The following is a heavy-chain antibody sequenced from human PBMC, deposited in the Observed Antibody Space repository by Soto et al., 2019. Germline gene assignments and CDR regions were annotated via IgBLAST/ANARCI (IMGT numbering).Heavy chain of an antibody. CDR2: IYWDDDK. D-gene: IGHD3-10*01. Sequence: QITLKESGPTLVKPTQTLTLTCTFSGFSLNTSGVGVGWIRQPPGKALEWLALIYWDDDKRYSPSLKSRLTITKDTSKNQVVLTMTNMDPVDTATYYCARAFRELLYAWDWFDPWGQGTLVTVSS. V-gene: IGHV2-5*02. J-gene: IGHJ5*02. CDR1: GFSLNTSGVG. CDR3: ARAFRELLYAWDWFDP.